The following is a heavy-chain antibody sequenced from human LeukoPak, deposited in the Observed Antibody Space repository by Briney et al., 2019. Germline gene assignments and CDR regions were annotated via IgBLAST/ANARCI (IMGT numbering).Heavy chain of an antibody. J-gene: IGHJ4*02. CDR1: GFIFSNYA. V-gene: IGHV3-23*01. Sequence: GGSLRLSCAASGFIFSNYAMNWVRQAPGKGLEWVLSISGGGDNTYYSDSVKGRFTISRDNSKNTLYLQMNSLRAEDTAVYYCAKQAGSYGSYFDYWGQGTLVTVSS. CDR3: AKQAGSYGSYFDY. CDR2: ISGGGDNT. D-gene: IGHD1-1*01.